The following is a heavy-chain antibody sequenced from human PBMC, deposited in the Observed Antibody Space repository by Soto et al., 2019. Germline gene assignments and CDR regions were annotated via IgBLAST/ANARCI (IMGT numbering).Heavy chain of an antibody. CDR3: ARGNYYYYYGMDV. CDR1: GGSFSVYY. V-gene: IGHV4-34*01. Sequence: SETLSLTCAVYGGSFSVYYWSWTRQPPGKGLEWIGEINHSGSTNYNPSLKSRVTISVDTSKNQFSLKLSSVTAADTAVYYCARGNYYYYYGMDVWGQGTTGTVSS. CDR2: INHSGST. J-gene: IGHJ6*02.